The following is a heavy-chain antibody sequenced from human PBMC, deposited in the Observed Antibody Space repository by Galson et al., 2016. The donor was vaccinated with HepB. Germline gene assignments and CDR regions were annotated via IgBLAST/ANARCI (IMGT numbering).Heavy chain of an antibody. Sequence: EPLSLTCTVSGGSIGCCYWSWIRQPPGKGLEWISYIYYSGSTNYNPSLKSRVTISVDTSKNQFSLKLSSVTAADSGVYYCARGDFWSGYSYSGIDVWGQGTTVTVSS. CDR1: GGSIGCCY. J-gene: IGHJ6*02. V-gene: IGHV4-59*01. CDR2: IYYSGST. D-gene: IGHD3-3*01. CDR3: ARGDFWSGYSYSGIDV.